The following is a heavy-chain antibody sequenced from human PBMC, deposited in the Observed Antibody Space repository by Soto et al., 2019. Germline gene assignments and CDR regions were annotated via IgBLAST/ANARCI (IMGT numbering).Heavy chain of an antibody. CDR2: ISYDGSNK. J-gene: IGHJ4*02. CDR3: AKERSPQPTYYYDSSGYYYVSSGHDY. D-gene: IGHD3-22*01. Sequence: GGSLRLSCAASGFTFSSYGMHWVRQAPGKGLEWVAVISYDGSNKYYADSVKGRFTISRDNSKNTLYLQMNSLRAEDTAVYYCAKERSPQPTYYYDSSGYYYVSSGHDYWGQGTLVTVSS. CDR1: GFTFSSYG. V-gene: IGHV3-30*18.